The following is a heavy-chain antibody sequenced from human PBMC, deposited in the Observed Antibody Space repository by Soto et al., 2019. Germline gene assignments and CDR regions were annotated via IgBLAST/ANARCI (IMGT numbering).Heavy chain of an antibody. V-gene: IGHV1-2*02. CDR1: GYIFTGYY. CDR3: ALPYCSSNSFHNWFDP. J-gene: IGHJ5*02. D-gene: IGHD2-2*01. CDR2: INPNSGDT. Sequence: VASVKVSCKASGYIFTGYYMNWVRQAPGQGLEWMGWINPNSGDTSYAQKFQGRVTMTVDTSITTAYMELSKLRSDDTAVYYCALPYCSSNSFHNWFDPCGQGTLGTVSS.